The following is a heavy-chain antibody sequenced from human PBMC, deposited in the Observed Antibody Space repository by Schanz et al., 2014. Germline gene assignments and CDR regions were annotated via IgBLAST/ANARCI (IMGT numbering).Heavy chain of an antibody. CDR1: GFTFNSYA. CDR3: AKGMRYCSGGACYDYYYYVLDG. Sequence: DVQLLESGGGLVQPGGSLRLSCAASGFTFNSYAMTWVRQAPGKGLEWVSSISHSGGSKYYADSVKGRFTISRDNSENSLYLQMNRLSADGAAVYYCAKGMRYCSGGACYDYYYYVLDGRGQGTTVTVSS. J-gene: IGHJ6*02. D-gene: IGHD2-15*01. V-gene: IGHV3-23*01. CDR2: ISHSGGSK.